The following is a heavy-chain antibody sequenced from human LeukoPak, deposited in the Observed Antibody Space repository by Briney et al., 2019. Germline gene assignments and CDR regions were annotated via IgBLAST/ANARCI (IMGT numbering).Heavy chain of an antibody. J-gene: IGHJ4*02. CDR2: ISGSDGST. CDR1: TFTFSSYA. V-gene: IGHV3-23*01. Sequence: GGSLRLSCAASTFTFSSYAMTWVRHAPGKGLEWLSAISGSDGSTYYADSVMGRFTISRDNLKNTLYLQMNSLRAEDTAIYYCAKHQYSTGWFLKYWGQGTLVTVSS. D-gene: IGHD6-19*01. CDR3: AKHQYSTGWFLKY.